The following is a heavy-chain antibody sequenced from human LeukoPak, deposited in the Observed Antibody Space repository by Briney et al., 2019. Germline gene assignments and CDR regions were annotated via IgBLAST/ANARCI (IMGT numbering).Heavy chain of an antibody. CDR1: GYTFTGYY. CDR2: INPNSGGT. V-gene: IGHV1-2*04. J-gene: IGHJ6*02. Sequence: ASVKVSCKASGYTFTGYYMHWVRQAPGQGLEWMGWINPNSGGTNYAQKFQGWVTMTRDTSISTAYMELSRLRSDDTAVYYCAREGGQWFGELSDYYYYGMDVWGQGTTVTVSS. CDR3: AREGGQWFGELSDYYYYGMDV. D-gene: IGHD3-10*01.